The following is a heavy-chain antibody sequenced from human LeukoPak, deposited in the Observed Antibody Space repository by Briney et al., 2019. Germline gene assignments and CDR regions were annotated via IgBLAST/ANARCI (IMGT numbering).Heavy chain of an antibody. CDR1: GGSISSYY. CDR2: IYTSGST. D-gene: IGHD6-13*01. Sequence: MPSETLSLTCTVSGGSISSYYWSWIRQPAGKGLEWIGRIYTSGSTNYNPSLKSRVTMSVDTSKNQFSLKLSSVTAADTAVYYCARVRRAAAGTGAFDIWGQGTMVTVSS. V-gene: IGHV4-4*07. J-gene: IGHJ3*02. CDR3: ARVRRAAAGTGAFDI.